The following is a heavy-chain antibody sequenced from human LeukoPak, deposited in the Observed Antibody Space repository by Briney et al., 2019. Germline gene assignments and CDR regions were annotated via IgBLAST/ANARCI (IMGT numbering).Heavy chain of an antibody. CDR3: ARNPGSDYPEW. CDR1: GGFISSSTW. J-gene: IGHJ4*02. CDR2: IYRDGNT. Sequence: SGTLSLTCTVSGGFISSSTWWSWVRQPPGKGLEWIGEIYRDGNTNYNPSLESRVTISVDKSKNQFSLNLSSVTAADTAVYYCARNPGSDYPEWWGQGTLVTVSS. V-gene: IGHV4-4*02. D-gene: IGHD4-17*01.